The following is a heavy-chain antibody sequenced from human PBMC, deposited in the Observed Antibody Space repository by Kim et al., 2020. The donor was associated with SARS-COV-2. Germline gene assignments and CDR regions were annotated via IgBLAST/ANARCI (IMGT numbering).Heavy chain of an antibody. Sequence: ASVKVSCKASGYTFTSYAMHWVRQAPGQRLEWMGWINAGNGNTKYSQKFQGRVTITRDTSASTAYMELSSLRSEDTAVYYCARSGYSYGTSHADYGMDVWGQGTTVTVSS. J-gene: IGHJ6*02. V-gene: IGHV1-3*01. CDR3: ARSGYSYGTSHADYGMDV. CDR1: GYTFTSYA. CDR2: INAGNGNT. D-gene: IGHD5-18*01.